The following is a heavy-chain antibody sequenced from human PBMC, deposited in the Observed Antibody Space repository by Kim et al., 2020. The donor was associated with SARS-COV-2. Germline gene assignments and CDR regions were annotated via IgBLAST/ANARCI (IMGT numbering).Heavy chain of an antibody. CDR3: AKDLVSDILTGYGFDY. D-gene: IGHD3-9*01. V-gene: IGHV3-30*02. J-gene: IGHJ4*02. Sequence: SMKGRFTISRDNSKNTLYLQMNSLRAEDTAVYYCAKDLVSDILTGYGFDYWGQGTLVTVSS.